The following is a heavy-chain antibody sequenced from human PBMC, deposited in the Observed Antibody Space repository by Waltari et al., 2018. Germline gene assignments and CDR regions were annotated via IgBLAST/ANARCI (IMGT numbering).Heavy chain of an antibody. V-gene: IGHV4-34*01. D-gene: IGHD3-22*01. J-gene: IGHJ4*02. CDR2: INHSGST. Sequence: QVQLQQWGAGLLKPSETLSLTCAVYGGSFSGYYWSWIRQPPGKGLEWIGEINHSGSTNYNTSLKSRVTISVDTSKNQFSLKLSSVTAADTAVYYCANLYYYDSSGYYYKDYWGQGTLVTVSS. CDR3: ANLYYYDSSGYYYKDY. CDR1: GGSFSGYY.